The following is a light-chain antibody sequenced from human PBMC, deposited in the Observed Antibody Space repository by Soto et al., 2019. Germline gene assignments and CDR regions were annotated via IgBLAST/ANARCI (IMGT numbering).Light chain of an antibody. CDR2: GAS. CDR1: QSVSSN. J-gene: IGKJ1*01. CDR3: QQFHNWPRT. Sequence: EFVLTQSPATLSLSPGDRDTLSCRASQSVSSNLAWYQQKPGQAPRLLIYGASTRATGIPARFSGSGSGTEFTLTISSLQSEDFAVYYCQQFHNWPRTFGQGTKVDI. V-gene: IGKV3-15*01.